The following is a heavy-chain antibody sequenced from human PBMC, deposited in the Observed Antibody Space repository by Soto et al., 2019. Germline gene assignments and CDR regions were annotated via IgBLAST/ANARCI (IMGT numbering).Heavy chain of an antibody. CDR3: AKDIGAVAAPYYYYGMDV. Sequence: GGSLRLSCAASGFTFSSYSMNWVRQATGKGLEWVSYISSSSSTIYYADSVKGRFTISRDNAKNSLYLQMNSLRAEDTALYYCAKDIGAVAAPYYYYGMDVWGQGTTVTVSS. CDR2: ISSSSSTI. J-gene: IGHJ6*02. CDR1: GFTFSSYS. V-gene: IGHV3-48*01. D-gene: IGHD6-19*01.